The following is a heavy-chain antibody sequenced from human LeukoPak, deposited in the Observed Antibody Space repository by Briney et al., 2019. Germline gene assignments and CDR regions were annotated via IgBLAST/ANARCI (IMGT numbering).Heavy chain of an antibody. V-gene: IGHV1-46*01. CDR2: INPSGGST. CDR3: AKTSMVRGFMDV. J-gene: IGHJ6*03. Sequence: GASVKVSCKASGYTFTSYYMHWVRQAPGQGLEWMGIINPSGGSTSYAQKFQGRVTMTRDTSTSTVYMELSSLRSEDTAVYYCAKTSMVRGFMDVWGKGTTVTISS. D-gene: IGHD3-10*01. CDR1: GYTFTSYY.